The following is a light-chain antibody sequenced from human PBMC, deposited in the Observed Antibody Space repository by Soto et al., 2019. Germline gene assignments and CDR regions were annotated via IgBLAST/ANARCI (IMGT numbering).Light chain of an antibody. CDR1: NIGSKG. CDR2: SDT. CDR3: QVWDSGSAHVV. Sequence: SYELTQPPSASVAPGKTASISCAGNNIGSKGVHWYQQKPGQAPVLVIYSDTDLPPVIPGRFSGSNSANLATLTISRVEAGDEADYYCQVWDSGSAHVVFGGGTKLTVL. V-gene: IGLV3-21*04. J-gene: IGLJ2*01.